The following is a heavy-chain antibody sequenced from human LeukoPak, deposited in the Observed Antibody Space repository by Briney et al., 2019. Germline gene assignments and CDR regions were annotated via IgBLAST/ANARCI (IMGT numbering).Heavy chain of an antibody. CDR2: IWYDGSKK. Sequence: GRSLRLSCAASGFIFSSYGMHWVRQAPGKGLEWVAVIWYDGSKKYYADSVKGRFTISRDNSKNTLYLQMNSLRAEDTAVYYCARLRAIGYFDYWGQGTLVTVSS. J-gene: IGHJ4*02. CDR3: ARLRAIGYFDY. V-gene: IGHV3-33*01. CDR1: GFIFSSYG.